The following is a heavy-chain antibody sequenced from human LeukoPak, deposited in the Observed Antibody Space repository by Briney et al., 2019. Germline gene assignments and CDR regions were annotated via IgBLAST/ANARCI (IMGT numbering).Heavy chain of an antibody. CDR1: GFTFSSYA. CDR3: AREGSGLDY. CDR2: IWYDGSNK. V-gene: IGHV3-33*08. J-gene: IGHJ4*02. Sequence: PGGSLRLSCAASGFTFSSYAMSWVRQAPGKGLEWVAVIWYDGSNKYYADSVKGRFTISRDNSKNTLYLQMNSLRAEDTAVYYCAREGSGLDYWGQGTLVTVSS. D-gene: IGHD1-26*01.